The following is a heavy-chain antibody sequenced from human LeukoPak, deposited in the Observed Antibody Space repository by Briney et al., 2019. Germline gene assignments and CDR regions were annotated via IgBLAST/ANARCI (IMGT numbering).Heavy chain of an antibody. CDR3: ARARFGDYPDY. D-gene: IGHD3-10*01. CDR2: IYYSGST. Sequence: SETLSLTCTVSGGSISGYYWIWIRQPPGKGLEWIGYIYYSGSTNYNPSLKSRVTISVDTSKNQFSLKLSSVTAADTAVYYCARARFGDYPDYWGQETLVTVSS. J-gene: IGHJ4*02. CDR1: GGSISGYY. V-gene: IGHV4-59*01.